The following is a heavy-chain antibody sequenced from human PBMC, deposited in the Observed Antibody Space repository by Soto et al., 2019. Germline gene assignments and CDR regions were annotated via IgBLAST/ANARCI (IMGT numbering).Heavy chain of an antibody. J-gene: IGHJ4*02. Sequence: EVDLVESGGGLVQPGGSLRLSCSASGFNLKDYGMHWVRQAPGKGLEQVAASTYVGGTPYYAQSVKGSFTVSRDNSKNTLYLQMGSLRPEDTGTYFCVKDYSHGRFPDYWGQGTLVTVSS. CDR3: VKDYSHGRFPDY. D-gene: IGHD1-26*01. CDR2: STYVGGTP. V-gene: IGHV3-64D*06. CDR1: GFNLKDYG.